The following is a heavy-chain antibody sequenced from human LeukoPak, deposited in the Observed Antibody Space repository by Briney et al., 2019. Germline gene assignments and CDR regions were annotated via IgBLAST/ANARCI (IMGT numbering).Heavy chain of an antibody. V-gene: IGHV3-73*01. J-gene: IGHJ4*02. D-gene: IGHD3-22*01. Sequence: GGSLRLSCAASGFTFSDSGRHWVRQAPGKGLEWVGRMRSKTQNYATAYAASVKGRFTISRDDSKNTAFLQMNSLKTEDTAVYYCTNYDDSSDLWGYWGQGTLVTVSS. CDR2: MRSKTQNYAT. CDR3: TNYDDSSDLWGY. CDR1: GFTFSDSG.